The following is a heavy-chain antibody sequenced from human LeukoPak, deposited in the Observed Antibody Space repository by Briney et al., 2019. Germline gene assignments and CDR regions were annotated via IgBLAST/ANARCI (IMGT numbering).Heavy chain of an antibody. V-gene: IGHV3-21*01. CDR1: GFTFSSYS. D-gene: IGHD5-24*01. CDR3: AREWGMATIDY. CDR2: ISSSNYI. J-gene: IGHJ4*02. Sequence: GGSLRLSCAASGFTFSSYSMNWVRQAPGKGLEWVSSISSSNYIYYADSVKGRFTISRDNAKNSLYLQMNSLRAEDTAVYYCAREWGMATIDYWGQGTLVTVSS.